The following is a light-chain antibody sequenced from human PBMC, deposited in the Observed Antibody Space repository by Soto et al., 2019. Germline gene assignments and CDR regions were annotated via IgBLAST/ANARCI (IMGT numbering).Light chain of an antibody. V-gene: IGKV1-5*03. CDR3: QHYNSGSEA. Sequence: DIQMTQSPSTLSGSVGDRVTITCRSSQTISSWLAWYQQKPGKAPKLLIYKASTLKSGVPARFSGSGSGTEFTLTISSLQPDDFATYYCQHYNSGSEAFGQGTKVAIK. CDR2: KAS. CDR1: QTISSW. J-gene: IGKJ1*01.